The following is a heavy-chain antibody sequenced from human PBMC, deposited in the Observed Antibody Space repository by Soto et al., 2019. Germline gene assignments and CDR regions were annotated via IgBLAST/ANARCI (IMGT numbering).Heavy chain of an antibody. Sequence: VQLVESGGGVVQPGRSLRLSCAASGFTFSSYGMHWVRQAPGKGLEWVAGIWYDGSNKYYADSVKGRFTISRDNSKNTLYLQMNSLRAEDTAVYYCARGIRSTAAFDIWGQGTMVTVSS. CDR2: IWYDGSNK. CDR1: GFTFSSYG. D-gene: IGHD4-17*01. CDR3: ARGIRSTAAFDI. J-gene: IGHJ3*02. V-gene: IGHV3-33*01.